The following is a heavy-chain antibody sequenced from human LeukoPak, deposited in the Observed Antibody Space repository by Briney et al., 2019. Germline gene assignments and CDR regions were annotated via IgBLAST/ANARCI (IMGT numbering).Heavy chain of an antibody. CDR3: ASGLTSDPEGAGYVDV. CDR2: IYTSGAT. V-gene: IGHV4-4*07. Sequence: SETLSLTCTVSGGSISSYYWSWIRQPAGKGLEWIGRIYTSGATNYNPSLKSRVTMSVDTSKNQFSLRLSSVTAADTAVYYCASGLTSDPEGAGYVDVWGKGTTVTVSS. CDR1: GGSISSYY. J-gene: IGHJ6*03. D-gene: IGHD2-2*01.